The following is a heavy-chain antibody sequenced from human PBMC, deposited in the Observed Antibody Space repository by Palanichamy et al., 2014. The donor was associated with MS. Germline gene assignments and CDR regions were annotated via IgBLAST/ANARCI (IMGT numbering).Heavy chain of an antibody. CDR1: GGSISSTSYY. J-gene: IGHJ4*02. CDR3: ARLYCTSATCSHFDD. D-gene: IGHD2-2*01. CDR2: IYYTGST. Sequence: QLQLQESGPGLVKPSETLSLTCTVSGGSISSTSYYWGWIRQPPGKGLEWIGSIYYTGSTYYSPSLKSRVTISVDTSKSQFSLRVNSVTAADTAVYYCARLYCTSATCSHFDDWGQGTLVTVSS. V-gene: IGHV4-39*01.